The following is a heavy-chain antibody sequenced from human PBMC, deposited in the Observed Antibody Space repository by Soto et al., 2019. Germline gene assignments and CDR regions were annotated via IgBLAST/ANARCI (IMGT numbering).Heavy chain of an antibody. CDR1: GFTFSSYG. Sequence: GGSLRLSCAASGFTFSSYGMHWVRRAPGKGLEWVAVISYDGSNKYYADSVKGRFTISRDNSKNTLYLQMNSLRAEDTAVYYCAKDSGPSLTMIVVVYGMDVWGQGTTVTVS. V-gene: IGHV3-30*18. CDR3: AKDSGPSLTMIVVVYGMDV. D-gene: IGHD3-22*01. CDR2: ISYDGSNK. J-gene: IGHJ6*02.